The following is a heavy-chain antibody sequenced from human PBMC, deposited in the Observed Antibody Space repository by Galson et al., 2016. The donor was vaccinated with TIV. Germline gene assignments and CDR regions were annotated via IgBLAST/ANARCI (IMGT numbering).Heavy chain of an antibody. D-gene: IGHD5-18*01. V-gene: IGHV1-69*05. J-gene: IGHJ4*02. CDR2: IIPIFGTT. CDR1: GDTFSSYP. CDR3: SRAAWGSSYGPIPLGY. Sequence: SVKVSCKASGDTFSSYPISWVRQAPGQGLEWMGGIIPIFGTTNYAQKFQGRVTITTDESTSTAYMELSSLISDDTAVYYCSRAAWGSSYGPIPLGYWGQGTLVTVSS.